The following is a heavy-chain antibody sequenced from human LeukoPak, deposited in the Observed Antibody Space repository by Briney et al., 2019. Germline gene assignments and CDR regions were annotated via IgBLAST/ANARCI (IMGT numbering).Heavy chain of an antibody. J-gene: IGHJ6*02. Sequence: GGSLRLSCAASGFTFNSYAMSWVRQAPGKGLEWVSAISGSGGSTYYADSVKGRFTISRDNSKNTLYLQMNSLRAEDTAVYYCATKGTGNYHYYYAMDVWGQGTTVTVSS. V-gene: IGHV3-23*01. CDR3: ATKGTGNYHYYYAMDV. D-gene: IGHD7-27*01. CDR1: GFTFNSYA. CDR2: ISGSGGST.